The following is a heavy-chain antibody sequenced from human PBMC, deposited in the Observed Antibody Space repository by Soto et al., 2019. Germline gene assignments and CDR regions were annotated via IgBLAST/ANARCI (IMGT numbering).Heavy chain of an antibody. Sequence: SETLSLTCTVSGGSISSYYWSWIRQPPGKGLEWIGYIYYSGSTNYNPSLKSRVTISVDTSKNQFSLKLSSVTAADTAVYYCARGGSYDYSYFDYWGQGTLVTVSS. V-gene: IGHV4-59*08. CDR3: ARGGSYDYSYFDY. D-gene: IGHD5-12*01. CDR1: GGSISSYY. J-gene: IGHJ4*02. CDR2: IYYSGST.